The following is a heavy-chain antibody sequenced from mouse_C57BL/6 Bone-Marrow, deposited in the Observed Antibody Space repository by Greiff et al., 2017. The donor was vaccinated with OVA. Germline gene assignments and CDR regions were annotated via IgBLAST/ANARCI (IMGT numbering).Heavy chain of an antibody. CDR1: GYSFTGYF. D-gene: IGHD1-1*01. Sequence: VHVKQSGPELVKPGDSVKISCKASGYSFTGYFMNWVMQSHGKSLEWIGRINPYNGDTFYNQKFKGKATLTVDKSSSTAHMELRSLTSEDSAVYYCARYGSSYGFAYWGQGTLVTVSA. CDR3: ARYGSSYGFAY. J-gene: IGHJ3*01. CDR2: INPYNGDT. V-gene: IGHV1-20*01.